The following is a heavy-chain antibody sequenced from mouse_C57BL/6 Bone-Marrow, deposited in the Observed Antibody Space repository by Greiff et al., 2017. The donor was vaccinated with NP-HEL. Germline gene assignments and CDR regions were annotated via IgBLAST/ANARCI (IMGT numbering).Heavy chain of an antibody. V-gene: IGHV1-64*01. Sequence: QVHVKQPGAELVKPGASVKLSCKASGYTFTSYWMHWVKQRPGQGLEWIGMIHPNSGSTNYNEKFKSKATLTVDKSSSTAYMQLSSLTSEDSAVYYCARWGGYYNYWGQGTTLTVSS. CDR1: GYTFTSYW. CDR2: IHPNSGST. D-gene: IGHD2-3*01. J-gene: IGHJ2*01. CDR3: ARWGGYYNY.